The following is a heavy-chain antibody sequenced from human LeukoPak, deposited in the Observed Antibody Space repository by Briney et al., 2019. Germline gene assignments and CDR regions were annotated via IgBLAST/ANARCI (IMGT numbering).Heavy chain of an antibody. V-gene: IGHV1-18*01. CDR3: ARQRRYVWELSP. CDR2: ISAYNGNT. D-gene: IGHD1-26*01. J-gene: IGHJ5*02. Sequence: ASVKVSCKASGYAFTSYGISWVRQAPGQGLEWMGWISAYNGNTNYAQKLQGRVTMTTDTSTSTAYMELRSLRSDDTAVYYCARQRRYVWELSPWGQGTLVTVSS. CDR1: GYAFTSYG.